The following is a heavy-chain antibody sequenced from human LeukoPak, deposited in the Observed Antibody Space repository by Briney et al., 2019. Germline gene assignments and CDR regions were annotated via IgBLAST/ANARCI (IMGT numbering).Heavy chain of an antibody. CDR1: GYTFTSYY. D-gene: IGHD6-6*01. Sequence: ASVKVSCKASGYTFTSYYIHWVRQALGQGLEWMGIINPSGGSANYAQKFQGRVTMTRDMSTSTVDMGLSTLRSEDTAVYYCARASSSSGRKFDYWGQGTLVTVSS. CDR3: ARASSSSGRKFDY. V-gene: IGHV1-46*01. CDR2: INPSGGSA. J-gene: IGHJ4*02.